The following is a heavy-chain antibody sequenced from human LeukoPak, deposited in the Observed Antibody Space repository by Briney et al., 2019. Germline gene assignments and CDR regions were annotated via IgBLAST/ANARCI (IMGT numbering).Heavy chain of an antibody. V-gene: IGHV1-8*03. J-gene: IGHJ5*02. Sequence: GASVKVSCKASGYTFTGYYMHWVRQATGQGLEWMGWMNPNSGNTGYAQKFQGRVTITRNTSISTAYMELSSLRSEDTAVYYCARGDYDFWSGYHNWFDPWGQGTLVTVSS. D-gene: IGHD3-3*01. CDR2: MNPNSGNT. CDR3: ARGDYDFWSGYHNWFDP. CDR1: GYTFTGYY.